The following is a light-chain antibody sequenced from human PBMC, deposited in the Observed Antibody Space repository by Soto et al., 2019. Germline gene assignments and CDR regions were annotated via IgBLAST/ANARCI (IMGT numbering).Light chain of an antibody. CDR1: QSVSSN. V-gene: IGKV3-15*01. CDR2: GAS. J-gene: IGKJ5*01. Sequence: EIVMTQSLATLSVSTEERATLSCRASQSVSSNLAWYQQKPGQAPRLLIYGASTRATGIPARFSGSGSGAEFTLTISRLQPEDFAVYYCQQRSNVPLITFCQVTRLEIK. CDR3: QQRSNVPLIT.